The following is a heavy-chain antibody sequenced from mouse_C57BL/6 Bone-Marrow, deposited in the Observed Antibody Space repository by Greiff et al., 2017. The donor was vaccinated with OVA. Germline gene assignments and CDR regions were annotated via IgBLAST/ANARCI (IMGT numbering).Heavy chain of an antibody. Sequence: VQLQQSGAELVRPGASVTLSCKASGYTFTDYEMHWVKQTPVPGLEWIGALDPATGGTAYNQKFKGKAILTADKSSSTAYMELRSLTAEDSDVYEGTRGDSNCYAMEYWNQGTSVTVSS. CDR2: LDPATGGT. CDR1: GYTFTDYE. V-gene: IGHV1-15*01. D-gene: IGHD2-5*01. J-gene: IGHJ4*01. CDR3: TRGDSNCYAMEY.